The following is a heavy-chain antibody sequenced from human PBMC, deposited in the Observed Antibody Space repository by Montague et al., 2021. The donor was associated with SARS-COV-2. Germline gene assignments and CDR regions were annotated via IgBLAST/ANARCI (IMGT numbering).Heavy chain of an antibody. D-gene: IGHD6-19*01. Sequence: SETLSLTCAVSGASISSSHWCSCIRPPPGKGLEWMGVIYHTGSTNYIQSSHSRVTISVDKSKNQFSLKLSSVTTADTTVDFCATTPIVLSGKNAFDYWGQGTMVTVSS. J-gene: IGHJ3*01. CDR2: IYHTGST. V-gene: IGHV4-4*02. CDR1: GASISSSHW. CDR3: ATTPIVLSGKNAFDY.